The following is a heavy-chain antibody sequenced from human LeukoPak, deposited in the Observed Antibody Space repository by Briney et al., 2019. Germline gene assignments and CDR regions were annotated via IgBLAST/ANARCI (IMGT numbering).Heavy chain of an antibody. D-gene: IGHD6-6*01. Sequence: SETLSLTSTVSGGSISSYYWIWSRQPPGRGLVETGYIYYSRSTNYNPSLKSRVTISVDTSKNQLSLKLSSVTAAETAVYYCARDRAYSSSSGGAFDIWGQGTMVTVSS. V-gene: IGHV4-59*01. CDR2: IYYSRST. CDR3: ARDRAYSSSSGGAFDI. CDR1: GGSISSYY. J-gene: IGHJ3*02.